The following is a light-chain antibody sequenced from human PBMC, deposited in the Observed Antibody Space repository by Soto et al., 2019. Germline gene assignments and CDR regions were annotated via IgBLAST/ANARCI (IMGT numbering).Light chain of an antibody. CDR2: DAS. Sequence: DIQITESPSTLSASFGDRVTITCRASQSISTRLAWYQQKPGKAPKLLIYDASSLESGVPSRFSGSAPGTEFTLTISSLQPDDFATYYCQQYNSYSTFGQGTKVDI. V-gene: IGKV1-5*01. J-gene: IGKJ1*01. CDR1: QSISTR. CDR3: QQYNSYST.